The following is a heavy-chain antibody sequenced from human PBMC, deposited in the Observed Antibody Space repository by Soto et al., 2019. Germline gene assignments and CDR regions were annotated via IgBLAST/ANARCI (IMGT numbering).Heavy chain of an antibody. Sequence: SETLSLTCAVYVGSFSGYYWSWIRQPPGKGLEWIGEINHSGSTNYNPSLKSRVTISVDTSKNQFSLKLSSVTAADTAVYYCARGLVSSRWYFDYWGQGTLVTSPQ. V-gene: IGHV4-34*01. CDR3: ARGLVSSRWYFDY. CDR2: INHSGST. J-gene: IGHJ4*02. CDR1: VGSFSGYY. D-gene: IGHD1-26*01.